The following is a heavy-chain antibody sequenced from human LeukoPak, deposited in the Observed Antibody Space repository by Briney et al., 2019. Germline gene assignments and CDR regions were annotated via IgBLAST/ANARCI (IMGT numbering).Heavy chain of an antibody. Sequence: SETLSLTCAVYGGSFSGYYWSWIRQPPGKGLEWIGEINHSGSTNYNPSLKSRVTISVDTSKNQFSLKLSSVTAADTAVYYCARGPRPGGCSGGSCPEGGVAVAVAYYFDYWGQGTLVTVSS. V-gene: IGHV4-34*01. CDR2: INHSGST. CDR1: GGSFSGYY. D-gene: IGHD2-15*01. J-gene: IGHJ4*02. CDR3: ARGPRPGGCSGGSCPEGGVAVAVAYYFDY.